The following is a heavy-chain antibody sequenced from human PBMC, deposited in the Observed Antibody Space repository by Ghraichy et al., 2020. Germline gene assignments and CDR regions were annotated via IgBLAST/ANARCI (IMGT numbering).Heavy chain of an antibody. V-gene: IGHV3-23*01. CDR1: GFTFSSYA. D-gene: IGHD3-3*01. Sequence: GGSLRLSCAASGFTFSSYAMSWVRQAPGKGLEWVSAISGSGGSTYYADSVKGRFTISRDNSKNTLYLQMNSLRAEDTAVYYCAKDRHDFWSGYPAFDIWGQGTMVTVSS. CDR3: AKDRHDFWSGYPAFDI. J-gene: IGHJ3*02. CDR2: ISGSGGST.